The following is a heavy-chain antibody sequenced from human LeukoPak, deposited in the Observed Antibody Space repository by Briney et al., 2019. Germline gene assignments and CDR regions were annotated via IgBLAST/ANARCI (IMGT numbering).Heavy chain of an antibody. Sequence: PGGSLRLSCAASGFTFSNSGMHWVRQAPGKGLEWVAVIWYDGSNEYYADAVKGRFIISRDNSKNTVHLQMHSLRVEDTSVYYCAREISMFVNAFDLWGQGTLVAVSS. J-gene: IGHJ3*01. V-gene: IGHV3-33*01. CDR1: GFTFSNSG. CDR3: AREISMFVNAFDL. D-gene: IGHD3-10*02. CDR2: IWYDGSNE.